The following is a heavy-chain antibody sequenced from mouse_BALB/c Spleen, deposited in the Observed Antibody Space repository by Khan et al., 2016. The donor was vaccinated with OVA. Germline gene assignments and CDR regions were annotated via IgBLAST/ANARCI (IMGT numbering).Heavy chain of an antibody. CDR2: ISTYYGDA. CDR3: ASYGSSSLFAY. D-gene: IGHD1-1*01. Sequence: QVQLQQSGTELVRPGVSVKISCKGSGSIFTEYAMNWVKESHEKSLEWIGVISTYYGDARYNQKFKGKATMTVDKSSNTAYMELDRLTSEDAAIYYCASYGSSSLFAYWGQGTLVTVSA. V-gene: IGHV1S137*01. CDR1: GSIFTEYA. J-gene: IGHJ3*01.